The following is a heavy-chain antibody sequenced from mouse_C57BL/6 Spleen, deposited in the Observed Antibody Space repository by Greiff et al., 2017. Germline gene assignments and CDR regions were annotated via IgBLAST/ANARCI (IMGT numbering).Heavy chain of an antibody. D-gene: IGHD1-1*01. CDR2: IDPENGDT. CDR3: TTIAGSSLYYAMGY. Sequence: VQLKESGAELVRPGASVKLSCTASGFNIKDDYMHWVKQRPEQGLEWIGWIDPENGDTEYASKLQGKATITADTSSNTAYLQLSSLTSEDTAVYYCTTIAGSSLYYAMGYWGQGTSVTVSS. V-gene: IGHV14-4*01. CDR1: GFNIKDDY. J-gene: IGHJ4*01.